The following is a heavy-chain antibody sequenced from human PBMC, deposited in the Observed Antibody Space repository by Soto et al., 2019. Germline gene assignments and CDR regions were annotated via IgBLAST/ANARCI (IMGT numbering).Heavy chain of an antibody. V-gene: IGHV3-15*01. CDR1: GCSFSNVW. CDR2: IKSKSVVGTT. CDR3: TTYSTQTFCDCGPFYSVQTQIHDS. J-gene: IGHJ4*02. D-gene: IGHD2-21*01. Sequence: EVQLVESGGGLVKPGGSLTLSCAASGCSFSNVWMSWVRQAPGKGLEWVGHIKSKSVVGTTDYTAPVKGRFTISRDDSTDAPYLHMNSLKTEDTAVYSCTTYSTQTFCDCGPFYSVQTQIHDSCGQGILVTVSS.